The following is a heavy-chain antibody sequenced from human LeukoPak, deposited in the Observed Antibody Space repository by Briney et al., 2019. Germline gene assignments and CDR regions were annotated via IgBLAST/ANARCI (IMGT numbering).Heavy chain of an antibody. CDR1: GFTFSSYA. Sequence: GGSLRLSCAASGFTFSSYAMSWVRQAPGKGLEWVSAISGSGGSTYYADSVKGRFTISRGNSKNTLYLQMNSLRAEDTAVYYCANGFIGLSYYDYVWGSYRPLDYWGQGTLVTVSS. J-gene: IGHJ4*02. CDR3: ANGFIGLSYYDYVWGSYRPLDY. D-gene: IGHD3-16*02. CDR2: ISGSGGST. V-gene: IGHV3-23*01.